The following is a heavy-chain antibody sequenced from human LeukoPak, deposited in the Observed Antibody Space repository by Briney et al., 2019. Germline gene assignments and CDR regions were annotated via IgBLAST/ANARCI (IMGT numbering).Heavy chain of an antibody. CDR1: GGSISSYY. CDR3: ARARRYYYGSGEADY. CDR2: IYYSGST. Sequence: SETLSLTCTVSGGSISSYYWSWIRQPPGKGLKWIGYIYYSGSTNYNPSLKSRVTISVDTSKNQFSLKLSSVTAADTAVYYCARARRYYYGSGEADYWGQGTLVTVSS. D-gene: IGHD3-10*01. V-gene: IGHV4-59*01. J-gene: IGHJ4*02.